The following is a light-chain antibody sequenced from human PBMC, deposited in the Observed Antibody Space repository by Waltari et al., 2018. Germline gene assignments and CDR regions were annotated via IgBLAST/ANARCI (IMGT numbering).Light chain of an antibody. CDR2: AAS. V-gene: IGKV1-NL1*01. CDR3: QQYYSEPLFT. J-gene: IGKJ2*01. CDR1: QDISKS. Sequence: DIQVTQSPSSLSASVGARVSITCRAIQDISKSVAWYQQRPGKAPKLLLTAASRLEKGVPSRFSGRGSVTVYTLTISRLQPEDFANYYCQQYYSEPLFTFGQGTELELK.